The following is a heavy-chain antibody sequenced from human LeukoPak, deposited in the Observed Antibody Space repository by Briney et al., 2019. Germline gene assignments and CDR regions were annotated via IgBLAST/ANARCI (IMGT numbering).Heavy chain of an antibody. D-gene: IGHD6-19*01. CDR3: AGAFSGWSPKF. CDR1: GFTFSSYA. J-gene: IGHJ4*02. CDR2: ISDGGGAT. V-gene: IGHV3-23*01. Sequence: GGSRRLSCAASGFTFSSYAMTWVRQAPGKGLEWVSGISDGGGATYYADSVKGRFTLSRDNSKNTLYLQMNSLRADDTAVYYCAGAFSGWSPKFWSQGTLVTVSS.